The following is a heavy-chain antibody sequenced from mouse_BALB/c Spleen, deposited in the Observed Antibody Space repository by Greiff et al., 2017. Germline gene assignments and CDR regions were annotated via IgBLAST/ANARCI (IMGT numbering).Heavy chain of an antibody. CDR1: GFTFSSFG. V-gene: IGHV5-17*02. CDR2: ISSGSSTI. D-gene: IGHD2-3*01. Sequence: EVQLVESGGGLVQPGGSRKLSCAASGFTFSSFGMHWVRQAPEKGLEWVAYISSGSSTIYYADTVKGRFTISRDNPKNTLFLQMTSLRSEDTAMYYCARKRDDGYYYAMDYWGQGTSVTVSS. J-gene: IGHJ4*01. CDR3: ARKRDDGYYYAMDY.